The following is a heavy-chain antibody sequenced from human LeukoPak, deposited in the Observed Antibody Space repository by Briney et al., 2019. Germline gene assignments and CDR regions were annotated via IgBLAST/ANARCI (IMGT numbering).Heavy chain of an antibody. Sequence: GGSLRLSCAASGFTVSSDYMSWVRQAPGKGLEWVSVIYSGGSTYYADSVKGRFTISRDKPKNTVYLQMNSLRFEDTAMYYCARNWFDPWGQGTLVTVSS. V-gene: IGHV3-53*05. CDR3: ARNWFDP. J-gene: IGHJ5*02. CDR1: GFTVSSDY. CDR2: IYSGGST.